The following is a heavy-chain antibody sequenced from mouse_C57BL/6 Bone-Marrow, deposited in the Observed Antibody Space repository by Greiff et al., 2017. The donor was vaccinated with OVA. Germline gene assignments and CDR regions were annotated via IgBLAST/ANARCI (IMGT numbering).Heavy chain of an antibody. CDR1: GYAFSSSW. D-gene: IGHD2-5*01. Sequence: QVQLQQSGPELVKPGASVKISCKASGYAFSSSWMNWVKQRPGKGLEWIGRIYPGDGDTNYNGKFKGKATLTADKSSSTAYMQLSSLTSEDSAVYFCAREDYSILFAYWGQGTLVTVSA. V-gene: IGHV1-82*01. CDR2: IYPGDGDT. CDR3: AREDYSILFAY. J-gene: IGHJ3*01.